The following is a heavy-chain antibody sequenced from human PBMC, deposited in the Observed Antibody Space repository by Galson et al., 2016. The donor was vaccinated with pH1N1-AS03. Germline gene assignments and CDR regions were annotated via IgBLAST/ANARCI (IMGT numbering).Heavy chain of an antibody. CDR1: GGSISSNPYY. CDR2: ISYSGST. CDR3: ARGTLRYFDWSTFDY. Sequence: TLSLTCTVSGGSISSNPYYWGWIRQPPGKGLEWIGSISYSGSTYYNPSLKSRVTISVDTSKNHFSLKLTSVTAADTAVYFCARGTLRYFDWSTFDYWGQGTLVTVSS. D-gene: IGHD3-9*01. J-gene: IGHJ4*02. V-gene: IGHV4-39*07.